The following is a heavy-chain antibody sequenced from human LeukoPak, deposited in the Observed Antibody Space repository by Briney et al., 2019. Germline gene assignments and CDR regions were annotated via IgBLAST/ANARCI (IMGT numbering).Heavy chain of an antibody. V-gene: IGHV4-34*01. CDR1: GESFSGYF. CDR3: ARPNHKDHCSSTSCYRYFDY. J-gene: IGHJ4*02. CDR2: INHSGST. Sequence: SETLSLTCAVYGESFSGYFWTWIRQPPGKGLEWIGEINHSGSTNYNPSLKSRVTISVDTSKNQFSLGLSSVTAADTAVYYCARPNHKDHCSSTSCYRYFDYWGQGTLVTVSS. D-gene: IGHD2-2*02.